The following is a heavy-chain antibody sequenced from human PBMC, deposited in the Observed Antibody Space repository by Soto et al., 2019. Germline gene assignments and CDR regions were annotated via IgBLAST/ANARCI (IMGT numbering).Heavy chain of an antibody. J-gene: IGHJ4*02. Sequence: PSQTLSLTCAISGDGVSSNSAAWNWIRQSPSRGLEWLGRTYYRSEWLNDYADSVKSRITIKPDTSKNQFSLELDSVTPEDTAVYYCSREKGYYRDSSGHFDCWGLGTLVTVSS. D-gene: IGHD3-22*01. CDR2: TYYRSEWLN. V-gene: IGHV6-1*01. CDR3: SREKGYYRDSSGHFDC. CDR1: GDGVSSNSAA.